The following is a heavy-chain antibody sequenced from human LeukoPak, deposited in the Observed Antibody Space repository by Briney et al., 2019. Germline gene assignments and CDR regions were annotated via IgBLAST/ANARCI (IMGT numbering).Heavy chain of an antibody. Sequence: GGSLRLSCAASGFNFSNYDMHWVRQAPGKGLEWVAFIRYDGSDKYYADSVKGRFTISRDNSKNTLYLQMNSLRTEDTAVYYCARGDTSWGQGTLVTVSS. CDR1: GFNFSNYD. CDR3: ARGDTS. CDR2: IRYDGSDK. V-gene: IGHV3-30*02. J-gene: IGHJ5*02. D-gene: IGHD2-21*02.